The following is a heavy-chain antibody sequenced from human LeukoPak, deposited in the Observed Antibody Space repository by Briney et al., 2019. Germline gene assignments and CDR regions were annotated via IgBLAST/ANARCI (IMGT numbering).Heavy chain of an antibody. CDR3: ASHRKYCSGGNCYYYYGMDV. J-gene: IGHJ6*02. V-gene: IGHV3-48*03. CDR1: GFTFSSYA. Sequence: GGSLRLSCAASGFTFSSYAMSWVRQAPGKGLEWVSYISSSGSTIYYAGSVKGRFTISRDNAKNSLFLQMNSLRAEDTAVYYCASHRKYCSGGNCYYYYGMDVWGQGTTVTVSS. D-gene: IGHD2-15*01. CDR2: ISSSGSTI.